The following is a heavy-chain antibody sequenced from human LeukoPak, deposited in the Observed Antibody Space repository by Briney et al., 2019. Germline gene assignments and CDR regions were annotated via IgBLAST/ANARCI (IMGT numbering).Heavy chain of an antibody. V-gene: IGHV4-61*02. J-gene: IGHJ6*02. CDR1: GGSIGSGTYY. CDR3: ARFPSKNSYGYYYYSMDV. D-gene: IGHD5-18*01. Sequence: SETLSLTCTVSGGSIGSGTYYWTWLRQPAGKGLEWIGRFYTGGSTNYNPSLRSRVSISLDMSKNQFSLKMSSVTAADTAVYYCARFPSKNSYGYYYYSMDVWGQGTTVTVSS. CDR2: FYTGGST.